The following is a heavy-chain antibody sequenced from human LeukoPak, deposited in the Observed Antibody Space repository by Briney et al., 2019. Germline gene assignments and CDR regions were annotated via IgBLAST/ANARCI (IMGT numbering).Heavy chain of an antibody. CDR2: INPNSGGT. J-gene: IGHJ4*02. Sequence: ASVKVSCKASGYTFTGYYMHWVRQAPGQGLEWMGWINPNSGGTNYAQKFQGRVTMTRDTSISTAYMELSRLRSDDTAVYYCARVRDGYTKNSPSCDYWGQGTLVTVSS. D-gene: IGHD5-24*01. CDR1: GYTFTGYY. CDR3: ARVRDGYTKNSPSCDY. V-gene: IGHV1-2*02.